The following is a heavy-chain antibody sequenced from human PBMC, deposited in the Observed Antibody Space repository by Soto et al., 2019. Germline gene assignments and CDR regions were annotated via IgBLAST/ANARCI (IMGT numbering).Heavy chain of an antibody. CDR2: IYTSGST. J-gene: IGHJ4*02. CDR1: GGSISSYY. V-gene: IGHV4-4*07. D-gene: IGHD6-19*01. CDR3: ARDLQSYSSGWYYFDY. Sequence: SETLSLTCTVSGGSISSYYWRWIRQPAGKGLEWIGRIYTSGSTNYNPSLKSRVTMSVDTSKNQFSLKLSSVTAADTAVYYCARDLQSYSSGWYYFDYWGQGTLVTVSS.